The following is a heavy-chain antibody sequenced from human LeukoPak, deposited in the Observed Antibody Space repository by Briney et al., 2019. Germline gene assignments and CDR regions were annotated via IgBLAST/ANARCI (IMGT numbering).Heavy chain of an antibody. CDR1: GFTFRSYS. V-gene: IGHV3-48*04. J-gene: IGHJ3*02. CDR2: ISSSSSTI. CDR3: ARGGLAAANDAFDN. Sequence: GGSLRLSCAASGFTFRSYSMNWVRQAPGKGLEWVSYISSSSSTINYADSVKGRFTISRDNARNSLYLQMNSLGAEDTAVYYCARGGLAAANDAFDNWGQGTTVSVSS. D-gene: IGHD6-13*01.